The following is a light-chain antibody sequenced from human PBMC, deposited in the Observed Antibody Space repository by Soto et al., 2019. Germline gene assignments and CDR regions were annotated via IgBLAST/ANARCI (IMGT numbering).Light chain of an antibody. CDR3: HPRNK. CDR1: QNVYDY. V-gene: IGKV3-11*01. CDR2: DTS. Sequence: EVELTQSPATLSLSPVAGANLSYRASQNVYDYLAWYQQKPGQAPRLLIYDTSNRVTGIPARFSGSRSGTDFTLTISSLEPEDFAVYFCHPRNKFGQGKRLEIK. J-gene: IGKJ5*01.